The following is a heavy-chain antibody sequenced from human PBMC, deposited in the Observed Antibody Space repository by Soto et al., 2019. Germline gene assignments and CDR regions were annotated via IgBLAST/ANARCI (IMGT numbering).Heavy chain of an antibody. V-gene: IGHV4-4*02. Sequence: TQYVTYPVSDGSICNSNLWSLLSPPPGKGLEWIGEIYHSGSTTYNPSLKGRVTISLDTSKNQFSLRLNSVTAADTAVYYCARSSIKPQVFMYPFDSWSQGTLVTVSS. CDR1: DGSICNSNL. CDR2: IYHSGST. J-gene: IGHJ4*01. D-gene: IGHD3-3*01. CDR3: ARSSIKPQVFMYPFDS.